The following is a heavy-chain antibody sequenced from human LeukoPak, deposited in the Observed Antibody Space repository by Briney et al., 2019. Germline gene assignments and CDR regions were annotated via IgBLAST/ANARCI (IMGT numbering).Heavy chain of an antibody. Sequence: SETLSLTCTVSGGSISSGSYYWSWIRQPAGKGLEWIGRIYTSGSTNYNPSLKSRVTISVDTSKNQFSLKLSSVTAADTAVYYCAKHYMGSSYNRGCDCWGQGTQVTVSS. V-gene: IGHV4-61*02. J-gene: IGHJ4*02. CDR3: AKHYMGSSYNRGCDC. D-gene: IGHD3-10*01. CDR1: GGSISSGSYY. CDR2: IYTSGST.